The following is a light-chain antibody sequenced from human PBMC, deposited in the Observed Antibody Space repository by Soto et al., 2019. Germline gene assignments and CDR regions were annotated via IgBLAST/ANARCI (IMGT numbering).Light chain of an antibody. J-gene: IGLJ1*01. Sequence: QSALTQPASVSGSPGQSIAISCTGTSSDVGGYEFVSWYQQHPGKAPKLLLSKVSNRLSGVSDRFSGSKSGNTASLTISGLQAEDEADYYCSSFTSAYTFVFGSGTKVTVL. V-gene: IGLV2-14*01. CDR2: KVS. CDR3: SSFTSAYTFV. CDR1: SSDVGGYEF.